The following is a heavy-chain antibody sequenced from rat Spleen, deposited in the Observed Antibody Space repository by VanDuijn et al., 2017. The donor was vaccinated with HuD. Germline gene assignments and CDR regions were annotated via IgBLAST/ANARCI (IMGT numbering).Heavy chain of an antibody. V-gene: IGHV5-19*01. CDR3: ARQDTSGYSNWFAY. CDR1: GFSLTSDG. Sequence: VQLKESGPGLVQPSQTLSLTCTVSGFSLTSDGVSWVRQAPTKGLEWVTSINPSGGATYYRDSVKGRFTVSRDNAKSTLYLQMDSLRSEDTATYYCARQDTSGYSNWFAYWGQGTLVTVSS. J-gene: IGHJ3*01. CDR2: INPSGGAT. D-gene: IGHD4-3*01.